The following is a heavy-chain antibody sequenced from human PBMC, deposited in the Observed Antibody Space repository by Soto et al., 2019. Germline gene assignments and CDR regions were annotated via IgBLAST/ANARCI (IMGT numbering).Heavy chain of an antibody. Sequence: GGSLRLSCAASGFTFSDYYMSWIRQAPGKGLEWVSYISSSGSTIYYADSVKGRFTISRDNAKNSLYLQMNSLRAEDTAVYYCARDYYGSGSSYYYYYMDVWGKGTTVTVSS. D-gene: IGHD3-10*01. J-gene: IGHJ6*03. CDR2: ISSSGSTI. V-gene: IGHV3-11*01. CDR3: ARDYYGSGSSYYYYYMDV. CDR1: GFTFSDYY.